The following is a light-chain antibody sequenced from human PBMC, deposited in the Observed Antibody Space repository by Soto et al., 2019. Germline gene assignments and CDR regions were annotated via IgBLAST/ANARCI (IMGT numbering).Light chain of an antibody. CDR3: SSYTSSSSYV. Sequence: QSALTQPASVSGSPGQSIALSCTGTSSDVGGYKYVSWYQQHPGKAPKLLIYDVSNRPSGVSDRFSGSKSGNTASLTISGLQSEHEADYYCSSYTSSSSYVFGTGTKVTVL. CDR1: SSDVGGYKY. V-gene: IGLV2-14*01. CDR2: DVS. J-gene: IGLJ1*01.